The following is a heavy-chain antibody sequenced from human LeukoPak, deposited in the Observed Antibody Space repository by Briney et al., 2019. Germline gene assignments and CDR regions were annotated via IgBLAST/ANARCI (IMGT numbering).Heavy chain of an antibody. CDR3: ARGPLGAYYYDSSGSMGAFDI. D-gene: IGHD3-22*01. CDR1: GFTFSSYA. V-gene: IGHV3-30-3*01. J-gene: IGHJ3*02. CDR2: ISYDGSNK. Sequence: GGSLRLSCAASGFTFSSYAMHWVRQAPGKGLEWVAVISYDGSNKYYADSVKGRFTISRDNSKNTLYLQMNSLRAEDTAVYYCARGPLGAYYYDSSGSMGAFDIWGQGTMVTVSS.